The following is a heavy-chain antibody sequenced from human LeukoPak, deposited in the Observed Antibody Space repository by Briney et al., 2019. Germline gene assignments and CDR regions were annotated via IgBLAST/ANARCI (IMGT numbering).Heavy chain of an antibody. J-gene: IGHJ4*02. CDR2: ITGSGDST. CDR1: GFSFNTHA. V-gene: IGHV3-23*01. D-gene: IGHD2-2*01. CDR3: AIFPPSSKFDY. Sequence: GGSLRLSCAASGFSFNTHAMNWVRQAPGKGLEWISAITGSGDSTYYADSVKGRFTISRDNSKNTPYLQMNSLRAEDTAIYYCAIFPPSSKFDYWGQGTLVTVSS.